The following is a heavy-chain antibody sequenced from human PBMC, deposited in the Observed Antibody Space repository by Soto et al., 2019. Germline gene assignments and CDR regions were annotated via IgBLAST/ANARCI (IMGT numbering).Heavy chain of an antibody. Sequence: PSETLSLTCTVSGGSISSGGYYWSWIRQHPGKGLEWIGYIYHSGGTYYNPSLKSRVTISVDTSKNQFSLKLSSVTAADTAVYYCARGGAHQYDSSGYLSPWGQGTLVTVSS. V-gene: IGHV4-31*03. D-gene: IGHD3-22*01. CDR2: IYHSGGT. CDR3: ARGGAHQYDSSGYLSP. CDR1: GGSISSGGYY. J-gene: IGHJ5*02.